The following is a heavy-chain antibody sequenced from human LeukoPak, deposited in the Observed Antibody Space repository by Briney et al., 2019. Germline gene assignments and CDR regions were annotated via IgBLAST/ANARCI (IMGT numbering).Heavy chain of an antibody. CDR1: GFTFDDFA. J-gene: IGHJ4*02. CDR2: ISGDGGST. V-gene: IGHV3-43*02. CDR3: ATRGYSYALDY. Sequence: PGRSLRLSCAASGFTFDDFAMHWVRQAPGKGLEWVSLISGDGGSTYYADSVKGRFTISRDNSKNSLYLQMNSLRTEDTALYYCATRGYSYALDYWGQGTLVTVSS. D-gene: IGHD5-18*01.